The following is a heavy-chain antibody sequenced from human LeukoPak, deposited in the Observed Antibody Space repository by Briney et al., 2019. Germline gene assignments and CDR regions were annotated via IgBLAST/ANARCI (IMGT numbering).Heavy chain of an antibody. J-gene: IGHJ4*02. Sequence: SLRLSCAPSRFTVITNDTTCVRHAPRKGLEWVLVLYSDGNTKYADSVQGRFTISRDNSKNTLYLEMNSLSPDDTAVYYCARGVEPLAANTLAYWGQGTLVTVSS. CDR2: LYSDGNT. D-gene: IGHD1-14*01. CDR3: ARGVEPLAANTLAY. V-gene: IGHV3-53*01. CDR1: RFTVITND.